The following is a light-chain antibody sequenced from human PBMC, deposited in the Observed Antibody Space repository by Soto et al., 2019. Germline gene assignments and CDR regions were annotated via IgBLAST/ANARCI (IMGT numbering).Light chain of an antibody. V-gene: IGKV1-6*01. CDR2: AAS. Sequence: IQITQSPSSLSASVGDIVTLTCRASQNIRNDLGWYQQKPGMAPRVLIYAASNLQSGVPSRFSSSGSGTAFYLTISSLQPEDFAAYYCVQHYNYPPTFGQGTKVEV. J-gene: IGKJ1*01. CDR3: VQHYNYPPT. CDR1: QNIRND.